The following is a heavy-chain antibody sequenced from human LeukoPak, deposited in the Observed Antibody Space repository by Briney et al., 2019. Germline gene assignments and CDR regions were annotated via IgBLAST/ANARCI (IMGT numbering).Heavy chain of an antibody. CDR2: IYYSGST. V-gene: IGHV4-39*07. Sequence: PSETLSLTCTVSGGSISSSSYYWGWIRQPPGKGLEWIGSIYYSGSTYYNPSLKSRVTISVDTSKNQFSLKLSSVTAADTAVYYCARVEMATIANWFDPWGQGTLVTVSS. J-gene: IGHJ5*02. D-gene: IGHD5-24*01. CDR3: ARVEMATIANWFDP. CDR1: GGSISSSSYY.